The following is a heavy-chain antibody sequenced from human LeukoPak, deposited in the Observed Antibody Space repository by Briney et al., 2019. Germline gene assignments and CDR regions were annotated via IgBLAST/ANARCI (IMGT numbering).Heavy chain of an antibody. CDR1: GFTFSNYI. J-gene: IGHJ4*02. V-gene: IGHV3-30*04. CDR2: IIENGNRQ. D-gene: IGHD6-25*01. CDR3: ARVQGGGYRTADS. Sequence: GRSLRLSCSASGFTFSNYIMHWVRQAPGKGLDWVAVIIENGNRQYYADSVKDRFTISRDNSKNTLFLQMNSLRGEDTAMYYCARVQGGGYRTADSWGQGTLVTVSS.